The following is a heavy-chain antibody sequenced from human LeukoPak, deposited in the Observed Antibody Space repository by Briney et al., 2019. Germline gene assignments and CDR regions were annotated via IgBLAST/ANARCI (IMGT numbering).Heavy chain of an antibody. CDR3: AKLGGDRGYFDY. V-gene: IGHV3-23*01. J-gene: IGHJ4*02. Sequence: GGSLRLYCAASGFTFSSYAMSWVRQAPGKGLEWVSAISGSGGSTYYADSVKGRFTISRDNSKNTLYLQMNSLRAEDTAVYYCAKLGGDRGYFDYWGQGTLVTVSS. D-gene: IGHD2-21*02. CDR2: ISGSGGST. CDR1: GFTFSSYA.